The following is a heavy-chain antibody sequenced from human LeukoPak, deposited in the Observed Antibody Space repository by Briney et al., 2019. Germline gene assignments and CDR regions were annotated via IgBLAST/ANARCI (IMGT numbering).Heavy chain of an antibody. V-gene: IGHV3-21*01. J-gene: IGHJ4*02. CDR1: GFTFSSYG. D-gene: IGHD3-16*02. CDR2: ISSSSSYI. Sequence: GGSLRLSCAASGFTFSSYGMNWVRQAPGKGLEWVSSISSSSSYIYYADSVKGRFTISRDNSKNTLYLQMNSLRAEDTAVYYCAREKRYYDYVWGSYRYVYFDYWGQGTLVTVSS. CDR3: AREKRYYDYVWGSYRYVYFDY.